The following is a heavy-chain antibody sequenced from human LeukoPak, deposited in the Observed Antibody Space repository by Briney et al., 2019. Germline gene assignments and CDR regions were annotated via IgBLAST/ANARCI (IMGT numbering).Heavy chain of an antibody. Sequence: PGGSLRLSCAASGFTFSSYSMNWVRQAPGKGLEWAPSISSSSSYIYYADSVKGRFTISRDNAKNSLYLQMNSLRAEDTAVYYCARAMSRYGSGSYDYWGQGTLVTVSS. V-gene: IGHV3-21*01. CDR1: GFTFSSYS. J-gene: IGHJ4*02. CDR3: ARAMSRYGSGSYDY. D-gene: IGHD3-10*01. CDR2: ISSSSSYI.